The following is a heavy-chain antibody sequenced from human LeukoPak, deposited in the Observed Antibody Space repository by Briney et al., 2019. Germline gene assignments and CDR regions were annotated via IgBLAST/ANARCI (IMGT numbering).Heavy chain of an antibody. Sequence: GGSLKLSCAASGFTVSSNYMTWVRQAPGKGLEWVSVIYSGGSTYYADSVKGRFTISRDNSKNTLYLQMDSLRVEDTAVYYCARGPHYFDSWGQGTLVTVSS. J-gene: IGHJ4*02. CDR3: ARGPHYFDS. CDR1: GFTVSSNY. V-gene: IGHV3-53*01. CDR2: IYSGGST.